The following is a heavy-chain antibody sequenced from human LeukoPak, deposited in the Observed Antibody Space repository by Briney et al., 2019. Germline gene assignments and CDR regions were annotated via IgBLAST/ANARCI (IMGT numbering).Heavy chain of an antibody. CDR1: GGSISSSSYY. V-gene: IGHV4-39*07. Sequence: PSETLSLTCTVSGGSISSSSYYWGWIRQPPGKGLEWIGSIYYSGSTYYNPSLKSRVTTSVDTSKDQFSLKLSSVTAADTAVYYCARVVTAIQRGNWFDPWGQGTLVTVSS. CDR2: IYYSGST. D-gene: IGHD2-21*02. J-gene: IGHJ5*02. CDR3: ARVVTAIQRGNWFDP.